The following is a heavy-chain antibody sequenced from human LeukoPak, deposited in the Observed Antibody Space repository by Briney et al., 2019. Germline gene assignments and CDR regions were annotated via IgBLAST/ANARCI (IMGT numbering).Heavy chain of an antibody. Sequence: QTGGSLRLSCAASGFTFSSYWMSWVRQAPGKGLEWVSYISSSSSTIYYADSVKGRFTISRDNSKNTLYLQMNSLRAEDTAVYYCARSRSSSTRQDYFDYWGQGTLVTVSS. CDR3: ARSRSSSTRQDYFDY. D-gene: IGHD2-2*01. CDR1: GFTFSSYW. J-gene: IGHJ4*02. V-gene: IGHV3-48*01. CDR2: ISSSSSTI.